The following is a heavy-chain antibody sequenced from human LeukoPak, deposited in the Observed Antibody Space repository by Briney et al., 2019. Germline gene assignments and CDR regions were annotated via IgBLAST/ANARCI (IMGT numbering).Heavy chain of an antibody. CDR1: GFSLSTRGVG. J-gene: IGHJ4*02. CDR2: IYWDGDK. D-gene: IGHD2-15*01. V-gene: IGHV2-5*02. Sequence: SGPTLVNPTQTLTLTCTFSGFSLSTRGVGVGWIRQPPGKALEWLALIYWDGDKRYSPSLKSRLTITKATSKNQVVLTMTNMDPVDTATYYCAHERGYCSDGSCYRSEVHFDFWGQGTLVTVSS. CDR3: AHERGYCSDGSCYRSEVHFDF.